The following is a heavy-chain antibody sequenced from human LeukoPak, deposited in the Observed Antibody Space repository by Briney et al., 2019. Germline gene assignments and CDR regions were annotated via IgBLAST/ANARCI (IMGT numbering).Heavy chain of an antibody. CDR3: ARDLSRSPRDY. Sequence: GGSLRLSCAASGFIFSDYYMSWIRQAPGKGLEWISYISTTSGFTKYADSVKGRFIISRDNAKNTLYLQMNSLGVDDTAVYFCARDLSRSPRDYWGQGTLVTVSS. V-gene: IGHV3-11*06. J-gene: IGHJ4*02. D-gene: IGHD2/OR15-2a*01. CDR1: GFIFSDYY. CDR2: ISTTSGFT.